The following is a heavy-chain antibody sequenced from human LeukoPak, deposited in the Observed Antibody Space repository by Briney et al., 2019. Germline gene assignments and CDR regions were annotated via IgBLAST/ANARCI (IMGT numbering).Heavy chain of an antibody. J-gene: IGHJ4*02. D-gene: IGHD3-3*01. V-gene: IGHV4-30-2*01. CDR3: ARVYYGDFDY. CDR1: GGSISSGGYS. Sequence: PSETLSLTCAVSGGSISSGGYSWSWIRQPPGKGLEWIGYINHSGSTYYNPSLKSRVTISVDRSKNQFSLKLSSVTAADTAVYYCARVYYGDFDYWGQGTLVTVSS. CDR2: INHSGST.